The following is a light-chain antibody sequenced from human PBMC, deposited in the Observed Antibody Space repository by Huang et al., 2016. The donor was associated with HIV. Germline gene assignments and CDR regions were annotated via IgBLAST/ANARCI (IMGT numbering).Light chain of an antibody. J-gene: IGKJ4*01. V-gene: IGKV3-11*01. CDR1: QSVSSY. CDR3: QQRSNWPPLT. CDR2: DAY. Sequence: EIVLTQSPATLSLSPGERATLSCRASQSVSSYLAWYQQRPGQAPRLLIYDAYNRATGIPARFSGSGSGTDFTRTISSLEPEDFAVYYCQQRSNWPPLTFGGGTKVEIK.